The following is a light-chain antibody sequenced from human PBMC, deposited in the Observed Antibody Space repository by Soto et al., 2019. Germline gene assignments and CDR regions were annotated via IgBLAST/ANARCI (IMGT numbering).Light chain of an antibody. Sequence: DIQMTQSPSSLSASVGDRVTITCRASQSISSYLNWYQQTPGKAPKLLSYAASSLQSGVPSRFSGSGSGTDFPLTISSVQPEDFATYYCQQSYSTPRLTFGGGTKVEIK. J-gene: IGKJ4*01. V-gene: IGKV1-39*01. CDR3: QQSYSTPRLT. CDR2: AAS. CDR1: QSISSY.